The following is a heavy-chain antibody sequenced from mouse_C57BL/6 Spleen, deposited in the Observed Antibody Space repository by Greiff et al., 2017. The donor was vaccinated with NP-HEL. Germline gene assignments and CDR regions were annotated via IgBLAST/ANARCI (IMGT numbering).Heavy chain of an antibody. CDR2: INPSNGGT. CDR1: GYTFTSYW. V-gene: IGHV1-53*01. Sequence: QVQLQQSGTELVKPGASVKLSCKASGYTFTSYWMHWVKQRPGQGLEWIGNINPSNGGTNYNEKFKSKATLTVDKSSSTAYMQLSSLTSEDSAVYYCARSHTVRGYFDDWGQGTTLTVSS. J-gene: IGHJ2*01. CDR3: ARSHTVRGYFDD. D-gene: IGHD3-1*01.